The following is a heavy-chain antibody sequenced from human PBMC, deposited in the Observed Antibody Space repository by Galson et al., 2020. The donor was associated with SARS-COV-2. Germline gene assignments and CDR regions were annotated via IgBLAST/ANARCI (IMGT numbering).Heavy chain of an antibody. CDR1: GYTFTSYG. D-gene: IGHD2-15*01. CDR2: ISTYNGNT. J-gene: IGHJ6*02. CDR3: VGTPNCRGGSCYFLGPLFGMDV. V-gene: IGHV1-18*04. Sequence: ASVKVSCKASGYTFTSYGISWVRQAPGQGLEWMGCISTYNGNTNYAQKLQGRVTMTTDTSTRTAYMVRRGLRSDDTGVYYCVGTPNCRGGSCYFLGPLFGMDVWGQGTTVTVSS.